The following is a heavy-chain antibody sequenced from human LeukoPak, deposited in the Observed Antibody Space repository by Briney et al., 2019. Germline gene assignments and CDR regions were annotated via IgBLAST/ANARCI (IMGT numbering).Heavy chain of an antibody. Sequence: GGSLRLSCAASGFTFSSYSMNWVRQAPGKGLEWVSSISSSSSYIYYADSVKGRFTISRDNAKNSLYLQMNSLRAEDTAVYYCARGPYGSSWYVSYWGQGTLVTVSS. CDR2: ISSSSSYI. V-gene: IGHV3-21*01. J-gene: IGHJ4*02. CDR3: ARGPYGSSWYVSY. CDR1: GFTFSSYS. D-gene: IGHD6-13*01.